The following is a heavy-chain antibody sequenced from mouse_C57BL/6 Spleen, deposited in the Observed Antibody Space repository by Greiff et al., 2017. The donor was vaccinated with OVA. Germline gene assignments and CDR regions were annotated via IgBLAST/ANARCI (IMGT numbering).Heavy chain of an antibody. J-gene: IGHJ2*01. Sequence: VQLQQSGPELVKPGASVKISCKASGYTFTDYYMNWVKQSHGKSLEWIGDINPNNGGTSYKQKFKGKATLNVDKSSSTAYMELRSLTSEDSAVYYCARTDYDYDDYWGQGTTLTVSS. CDR1: GYTFTDYY. V-gene: IGHV1-26*01. CDR3: ARTDYDYDDY. D-gene: IGHD2-4*01. CDR2: INPNNGGT.